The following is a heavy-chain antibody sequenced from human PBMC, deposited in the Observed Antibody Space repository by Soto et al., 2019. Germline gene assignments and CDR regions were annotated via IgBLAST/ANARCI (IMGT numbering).Heavy chain of an antibody. CDR3: ARYRIFGDYMYYFNS. V-gene: IGHV2-5*02. CDR1: GFSLSTSRVG. J-gene: IGHJ4*02. CDR2: IYSDDDK. Sequence: QITLKESGPPLVKPTQTLTLTCTFSGFSLSTSRVGVGWIRQPPGKALEWLALIYSDDDKRYSPSLKTTLTITNHTSKNPVVLTMTNMVLLNTARDCWARYRIFGDYMYYFNSWGQGTLVTVSS. D-gene: IGHD4-17*01.